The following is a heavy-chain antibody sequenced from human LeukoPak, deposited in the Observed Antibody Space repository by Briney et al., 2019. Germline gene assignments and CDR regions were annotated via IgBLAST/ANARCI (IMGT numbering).Heavy chain of an antibody. V-gene: IGHV3-23*01. CDR1: GFTFSSYA. CDR3: AKAPGYCSGGTCYDD. J-gene: IGHJ4*02. D-gene: IGHD2-15*01. Sequence: PGGSLRLSCAASGFTFSSYAMSWVRQAPGKGLEWVSVISGYDGSTYYADSVKGRFTISRDNSKNKLYLQMKSLRADDTAVYYCAKAPGYCSGGTCYDDWGQGSLVTVSS. CDR2: ISGYDGST.